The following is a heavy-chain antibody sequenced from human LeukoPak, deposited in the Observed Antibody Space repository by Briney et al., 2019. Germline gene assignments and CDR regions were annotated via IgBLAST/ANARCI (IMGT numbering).Heavy chain of an antibody. CDR1: GFTFSSYE. J-gene: IGHJ4*02. CDR2: LWYDGSNK. D-gene: IGHD3-10*01. V-gene: IGHV3-33*08. CDR3: ARGYGSGNYFDY. Sequence: GGALRLSCAASGFTFSSYEMNWVRQAPGKGLEWVAVLWYDGSNKYYADSVKGRFTTSRDNSKNTLYLQMNSLRAEDTAVYYCARGYGSGNYFDYWGQGTLVTVSS.